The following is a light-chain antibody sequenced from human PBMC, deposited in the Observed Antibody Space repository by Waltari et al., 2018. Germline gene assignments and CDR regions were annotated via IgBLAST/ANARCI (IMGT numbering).Light chain of an antibody. Sequence: DIVMTQSPDSLAVSLGERATFNCKSSQSVLYSSNNKNYLAWYQQKPGQPPKLLIYWASTRESWVPDRFSGSASGTDFTLTISSLQAEDVAVYYCQQYYTTPLTFGGGTKVEIK. CDR3: QQYYTTPLT. CDR1: QSVLYSSNNKNY. J-gene: IGKJ4*01. V-gene: IGKV4-1*01. CDR2: WAS.